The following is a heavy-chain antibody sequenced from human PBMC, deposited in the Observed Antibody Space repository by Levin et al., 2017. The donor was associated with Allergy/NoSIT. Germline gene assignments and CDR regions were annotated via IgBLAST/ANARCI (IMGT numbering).Heavy chain of an antibody. J-gene: IGHJ5*02. CDR3: ARRRDCSSTSCKTALFDP. CDR2: IIPIFGTA. CDR1: GGTFSSYA. D-gene: IGHD2-2*01. V-gene: IGHV1-69*13. Sequence: GASVKVSCKASGGTFSSYAISWVRQAPGQGLEWMGGIIPIFGTANYAQKFQGRVTITADESTSTAYMELSSLRSEDTAVYYCARRRDCSSTSCKTALFDPWGQGTLVTVSS.